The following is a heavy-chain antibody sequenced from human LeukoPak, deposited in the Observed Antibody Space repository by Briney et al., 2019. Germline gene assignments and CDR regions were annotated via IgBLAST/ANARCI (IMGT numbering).Heavy chain of an antibody. Sequence: GGSLRLSCAASGFTFSSYSMNWVRQAPGKGLEWVSYISSSSTIYYADSVKGRFTISRDNAKNSLYLQMNSLRAEDTAVYYCARESYSSSEAFDIWGQGTMVTVSS. V-gene: IGHV3-48*04. CDR1: GFTFSSYS. CDR3: ARESYSSSEAFDI. D-gene: IGHD6-13*01. J-gene: IGHJ3*02. CDR2: ISSSSTI.